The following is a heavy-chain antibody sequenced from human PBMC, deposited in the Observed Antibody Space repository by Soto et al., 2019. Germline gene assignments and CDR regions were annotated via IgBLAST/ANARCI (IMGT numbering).Heavy chain of an antibody. V-gene: IGHV1-69*06. CDR2: IIPIFGTA. Sequence: GASVTVSCKASGGTFSSYAIRWVRHAPAQGLEWMGGIIPIFGTANYAQKFRVRVTITADKSTSTAYMEMSSLRSEDTAVYYCARDPDTERYYYYGMDVWGQGTLVTVS. D-gene: IGHD1-1*01. CDR1: GGTFSSYA. J-gene: IGHJ6*02. CDR3: ARDPDTERYYYYGMDV.